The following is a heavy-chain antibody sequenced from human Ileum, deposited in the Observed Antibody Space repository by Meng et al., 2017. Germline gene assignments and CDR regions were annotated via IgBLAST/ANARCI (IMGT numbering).Heavy chain of an antibody. J-gene: IGHJ4*02. CDR1: GGSISTSDW. CDR2: IHHSGST. Sequence: QVPLTESGPGLLRPSGTLSLTCAVPGGSISTSDWWSWVRQPPGKGLEWIGEIHHSGSTNYNPSLKSRVTISVDKSKNQFSLKLNSVTAADTAVYYCAREWSGSYRHFDYWGQGTLVTVSS. CDR3: AREWSGSYRHFDY. V-gene: IGHV4-4*02. D-gene: IGHD1-26*01.